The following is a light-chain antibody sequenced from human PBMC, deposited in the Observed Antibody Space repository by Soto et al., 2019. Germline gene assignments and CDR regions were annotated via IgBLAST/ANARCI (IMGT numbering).Light chain of an antibody. CDR3: CSYAGSYTYV. Sequence: QSALTQPASVSGSPGQSITISCTGTSRDVGTYTLVSWYQHYPGKAPKLIIYEGSKRPSGVPDRFSGSKSGNTASLTISGLQAEDEADYYCCSYAGSYTYVFGTGTKITVL. CDR2: EGS. CDR1: SRDVGTYTL. V-gene: IGLV2-23*01. J-gene: IGLJ1*01.